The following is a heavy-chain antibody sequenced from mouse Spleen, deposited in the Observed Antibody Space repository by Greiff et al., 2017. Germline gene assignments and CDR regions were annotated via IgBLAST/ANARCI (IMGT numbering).Heavy chain of an antibody. J-gene: IGHJ4*01. V-gene: IGHV5-9-3*01. CDR1: GFTFSSYA. CDR3: ARHGGAY. CDR2: ISSGGSYT. Sequence: EVNVVESGGGLVKPGGSLKLSCAASGFTFSSYAMSWVRQTPEKRLEWVATISSGGSYTYYPDSVKGRFTISRDNAKNTLYLQMSSLRSEDTAMYYCARHGGAYWGQGTSVTVSS.